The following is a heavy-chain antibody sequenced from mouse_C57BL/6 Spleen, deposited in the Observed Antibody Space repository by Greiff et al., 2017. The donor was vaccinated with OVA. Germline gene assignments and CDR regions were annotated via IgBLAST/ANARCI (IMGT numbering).Heavy chain of an antibody. V-gene: IGHV5-9-1*02. CDR3: TREDTTGFAY. D-gene: IGHD1-1*01. CDR2: ISSGGDYI. Sequence: EVQRVESGAGLVKPGGSLKLSCAASGFTFSSYAMSWVRQTPEKRLEWVAYISSGGDYIYYADTVKGRFTISRDNARNTLYLQMSSLKSEDTAMYYCTREDTTGFAYWGQGTLVTVSA. CDR1: GFTFSSYA. J-gene: IGHJ3*01.